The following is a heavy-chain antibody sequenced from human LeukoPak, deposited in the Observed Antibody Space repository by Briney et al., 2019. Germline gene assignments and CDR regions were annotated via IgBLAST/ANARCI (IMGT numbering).Heavy chain of an antibody. CDR1: GFTFTDYY. J-gene: IGHJ4*02. CDR2: IGPHSSFT. V-gene: IGHV1-2*02. Sequence: GASVKVSCKSSGFTFTDYYIHWVRQAPGQGLEWMGYIGPHSSFTSSPQEFLGRVTMTRDASMTTASMELSRLTSDDTAVYYCVREGNGLLSKDFDFWGQGTLVTVSS. CDR3: VREGNGLLSKDFDF. D-gene: IGHD4-23*01.